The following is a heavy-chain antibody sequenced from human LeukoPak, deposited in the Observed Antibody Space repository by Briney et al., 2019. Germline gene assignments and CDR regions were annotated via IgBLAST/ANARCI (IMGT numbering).Heavy chain of an antibody. CDR1: GYTFTSYD. CDR2: MNPNSGNT. D-gene: IGHD6-19*01. CDR3: ARIAVAEDFDY. J-gene: IGHJ4*02. V-gene: IGHV1-8*01. Sequence: ASVKVSCKASGYTFTSYDINWVRQATGQGLEWMGWMNPNSGNTGYAQKFQGRVAITRNTSISTAYMELSSLRSEDTAVYYCARIAVAEDFDYWGQGTLVTVSS.